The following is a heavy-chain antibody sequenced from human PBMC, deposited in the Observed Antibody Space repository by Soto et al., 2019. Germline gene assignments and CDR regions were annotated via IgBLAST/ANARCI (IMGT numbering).Heavy chain of an antibody. CDR1: GFTFSDYY. J-gene: IGHJ4*02. V-gene: IGHV3-11*01. CDR2: ISSSGSTI. D-gene: IGHD3-3*01. CDR3: AKRRVFGDFWSGPDDY. Sequence: QVQLVESGGGLVKPGGSLRLSCAASGFTFSDYYMSWIRQAPGKGLEWVSYISSSGSTIYYADSVKGRFTISRDNAKNSLYLQMNSRRAEDTAVYYCAKRRVFGDFWSGPDDYWGQGTLVTVSS.